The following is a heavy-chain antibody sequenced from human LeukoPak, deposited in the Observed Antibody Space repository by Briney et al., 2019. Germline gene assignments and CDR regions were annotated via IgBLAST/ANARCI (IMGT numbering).Heavy chain of an antibody. CDR3: ARDRYYYDSSGYDPYFDY. J-gene: IGHJ4*02. D-gene: IGHD3-22*01. CDR2: INHSGST. Sequence: TSETLSLTCAVYGGSFSGYYWSWIRQPPGKGLEWIGEINHSGSTNYNPSLKSRVTMSVDTSKNQFSLKLSSVTAADTAVYYCARDRYYYDSSGYDPYFDYWGQGTLVTVSS. V-gene: IGHV4-34*01. CDR1: GGSFSGYY.